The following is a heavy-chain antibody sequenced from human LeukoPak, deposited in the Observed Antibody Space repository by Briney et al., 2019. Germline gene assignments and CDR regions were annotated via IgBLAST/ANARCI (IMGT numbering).Heavy chain of an antibody. D-gene: IGHD2-8*01. CDR2: INPNSGGT. CDR3: ASACTNGVCYKSWFDP. V-gene: IGHV1-2*02. Sequence: ASVKVSCKASGYTFTGYYMHWVRQAPGQGLEWMGWINPNSGGTNYAQKFQGRVTMTRDTAISTAYMELSRLRSDAKAVYHCASACTNGVCYKSWFDPWGQGTLVTVSS. J-gene: IGHJ5*02. CDR1: GYTFTGYY.